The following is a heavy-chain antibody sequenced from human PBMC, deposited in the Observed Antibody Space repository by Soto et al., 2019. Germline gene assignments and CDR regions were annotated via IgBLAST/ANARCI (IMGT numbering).Heavy chain of an antibody. CDR2: IYYSGSP. Sequence: QVQLQEAGPGLVKPSQTLSLTCTVSGGSISSGAYYWSWIRQPPGKGLEWIGYIYYSGSPYYNPSLKSRVTISVDTSKNQFSLKLSSVTAADTAVYYCARVNIVVVVAATHEYFQHWGQCTLVTVSS. V-gene: IGHV4-30-4*01. J-gene: IGHJ1*01. D-gene: IGHD2-15*01. CDR1: GGSISSGAYY. CDR3: ARVNIVVVVAATHEYFQH.